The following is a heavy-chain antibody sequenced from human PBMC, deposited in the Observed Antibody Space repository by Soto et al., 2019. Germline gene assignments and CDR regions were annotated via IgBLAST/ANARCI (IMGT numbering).Heavy chain of an antibody. CDR1: GFTFSSYA. D-gene: IGHD6-6*01. CDR3: AKVEYSSSSKAGYMDV. Sequence: GGSLRLSCAASGFTFSSYAMSWVRQAPGKGLEWVSAISGSGGSTYYADSVKGRFTISRDNSENTLYLQMNSLRAEDTAVYYCAKVEYSSSSKAGYMDVWGKGTTVTVSS. CDR2: ISGSGGST. J-gene: IGHJ6*03. V-gene: IGHV3-23*01.